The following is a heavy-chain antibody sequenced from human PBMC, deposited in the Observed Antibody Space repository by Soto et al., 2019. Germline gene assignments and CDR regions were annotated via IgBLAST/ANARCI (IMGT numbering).Heavy chain of an antibody. D-gene: IGHD1-26*01. CDR3: AKDLSCGTYPWFFDL. V-gene: IGHV1-18*01. J-gene: IGHJ2*01. CDR1: GYTFSIYG. Sequence: QVQLVQSGAEVKKPGASVKVSCKASGYTFSIYGISWVRQAPGQGLEWMGWISAYNGNTKYAQKLQGRVTVTTDTSTSRAYMELRSLRSDDTAVYYCAKDLSCGTYPWFFDLWGRGTLVTVSS. CDR2: ISAYNGNT.